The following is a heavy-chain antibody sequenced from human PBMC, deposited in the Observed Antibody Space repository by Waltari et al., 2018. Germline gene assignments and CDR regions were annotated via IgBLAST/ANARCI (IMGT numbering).Heavy chain of an antibody. V-gene: IGHV4-34*01. J-gene: IGHJ5*02. CDR1: GGSFSGYY. Sequence: QVQLQQWGAGLLKPSETLSLTCAVYGGSFSGYYWSWIRQPPGKGLEWIGEINHSGSTNYNPSLKSRVTISVDTSKNQFSLKLSSVTAADTAVYYCARERVYYYDQFESYNWFDPWGQGTLVTVSS. CDR3: ARERVYYYDQFESYNWFDP. D-gene: IGHD3-22*01. CDR2: INHSGST.